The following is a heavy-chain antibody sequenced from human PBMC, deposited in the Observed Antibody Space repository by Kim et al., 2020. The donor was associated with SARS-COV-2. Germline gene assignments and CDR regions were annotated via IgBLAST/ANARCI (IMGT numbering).Heavy chain of an antibody. CDR2: INHSGST. CDR1: GGSFSGYY. D-gene: IGHD3-22*01. V-gene: IGHV4-34*01. CDR3: ARARITMICDY. Sequence: SETLSLTCAVYGGSFSGYYWSWIRQPPGKGLEWIGEINHSGSTNYNPSLKSRVTISVDTSKNQFSLKLSSVTAADTAVYYCARARITMICDYWGQGTLVTVSS. J-gene: IGHJ4*02.